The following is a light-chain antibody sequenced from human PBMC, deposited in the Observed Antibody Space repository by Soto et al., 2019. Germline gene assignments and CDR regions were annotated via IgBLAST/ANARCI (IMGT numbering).Light chain of an antibody. J-gene: IGKJ5*01. V-gene: IGKV3-15*01. CDR2: GAS. CDR3: QQRNVWPPVT. Sequence: EIVVTQSPATVSVSPGERATLSCRASQSVTSNLAWYQQKPGQAPRLLIYGASTRATGIPARFSGSGSGTEFTLTISSLQSEDSAVYYCQQRNVWPPVTFGQGTRLE. CDR1: QSVTSN.